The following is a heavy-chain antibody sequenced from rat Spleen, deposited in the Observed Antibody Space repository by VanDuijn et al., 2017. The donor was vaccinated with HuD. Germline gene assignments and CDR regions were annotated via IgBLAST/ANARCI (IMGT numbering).Heavy chain of an antibody. V-gene: IGHV5-31*01. CDR2: ITNTGGST. J-gene: IGHJ2*01. Sequence: EVQLVESGGGLVQPGKSLKLSCVASGFTFSSYWMYWIRQAPGKGLEWVASITNTGGSTFYPDSVKGRFTISRDNAKSTLYLQMTSLRSEDTAIYYCTKNWDYWGQGVMVTVSS. CDR1: GFTFSSYW. D-gene: IGHD3-6*01. CDR3: TKNWDY.